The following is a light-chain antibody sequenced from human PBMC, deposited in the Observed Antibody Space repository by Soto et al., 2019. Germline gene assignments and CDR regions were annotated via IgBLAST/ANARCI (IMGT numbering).Light chain of an antibody. CDR2: EVT. J-gene: IGLJ2*01. CDR1: SSDIGRYNY. CDR3: SSFAGSNNFVL. V-gene: IGLV2-8*01. Sequence: QSALTQPPSASGSPGQSVTISCTGTSSDIGRYNYVSWYQQHPGKAPKLMFYEVTKRPSGVPDRFSGSKSGNTASLTVSGLQAEDEAHYHCSSFAGSNNFVLFGGGTKVTVL.